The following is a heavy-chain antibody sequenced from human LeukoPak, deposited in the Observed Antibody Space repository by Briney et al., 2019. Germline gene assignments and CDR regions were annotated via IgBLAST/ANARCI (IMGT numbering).Heavy chain of an antibody. CDR1: GYTFTSYG. D-gene: IGHD3-10*01. Sequence: ASVKVSCKASGYTFTSYGISWVRQAPGQGLEWMGWISAYNGNTNYAQKLQGRVTMTTDTSTSTAYMELRSLRSDDTAVYYCARILRTLGELLSYDAFDIWGQGTMVTVSS. CDR2: ISAYNGNT. J-gene: IGHJ3*02. CDR3: ARILRTLGELLSYDAFDI. V-gene: IGHV1-18*01.